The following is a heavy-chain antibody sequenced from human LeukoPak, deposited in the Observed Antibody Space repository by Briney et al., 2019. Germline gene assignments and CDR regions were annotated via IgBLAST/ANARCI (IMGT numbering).Heavy chain of an antibody. CDR1: GFTFSSYA. D-gene: IGHD4-17*01. CDR3: ATGEVTTLDY. V-gene: IGHV3-30-3*01. J-gene: IGHJ4*02. CDR2: ISYDGSNK. Sequence: GGSLRLSCAASGFTFSSYAMHWVRQAPGKGLEWVAVISYDGSNKYYADSVKGRFTISRDNSKNTLYLQMNSLRAEDTAVYYCATGEVTTLDYWGQGTLVTVSS.